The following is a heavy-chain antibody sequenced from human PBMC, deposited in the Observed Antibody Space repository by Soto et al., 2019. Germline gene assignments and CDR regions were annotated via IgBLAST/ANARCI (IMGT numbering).Heavy chain of an antibody. CDR3: ARDNIIEQLRFYYYYGMDV. J-gene: IGHJ6*02. CDR1: GYTFTSYG. Sequence: ASVKVSCKASGYTFTSYGISWVRQAPGQGLEWMGWISAYNGNTNYAQKLQGRVTMTTDTSTSTAYMELRSLRSDDTAVYYCARDNIIEQLRFYYYYGMDVWGQGTTVTVSS. V-gene: IGHV1-18*01. CDR2: ISAYNGNT. D-gene: IGHD6-6*01.